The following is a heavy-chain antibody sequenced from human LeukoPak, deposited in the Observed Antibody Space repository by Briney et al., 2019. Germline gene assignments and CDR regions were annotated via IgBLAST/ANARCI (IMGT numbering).Heavy chain of an antibody. Sequence: SETLSLTCTVSGGSISSYYWRWLRQPPPKGLEWVGYVYYSGSEHFNPPLTSRVTLSVHTYNKQFSLKLTSLPAPATPGYFFARSFNGYDLSYYYYMDVWGKGTTVTVSS. CDR2: VYYSGSE. J-gene: IGHJ6*03. CDR1: GGSISSYY. D-gene: IGHD5-12*01. V-gene: IGHV4-59*08. CDR3: ARSFNGYDLSYYYYMDV.